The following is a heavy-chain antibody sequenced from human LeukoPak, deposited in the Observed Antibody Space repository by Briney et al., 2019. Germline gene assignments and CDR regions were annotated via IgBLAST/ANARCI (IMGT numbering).Heavy chain of an antibody. CDR1: GDSVSSNSAA. Sequence: SQTLSLTCAISGDSVSSNSAAWNWIRQSPSRGLEWLGRTYYRSKWYIEYAVSVQIRMTIKPDTSKNQFSLHLNSVTPEDTAVYYCARDSYYYMDVWGKGTTVTVSS. CDR2: TYYRSKWYI. CDR3: ARDSYYYMDV. V-gene: IGHV6-1*01. J-gene: IGHJ6*03.